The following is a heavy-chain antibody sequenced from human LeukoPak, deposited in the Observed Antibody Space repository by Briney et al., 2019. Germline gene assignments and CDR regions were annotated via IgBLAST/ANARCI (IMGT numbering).Heavy chain of an antibody. D-gene: IGHD2-15*01. CDR3: AREGSYCSGGSCYYDY. V-gene: IGHV1-69*13. CDR1: GYTFTSYG. CDR2: IIPIFGTA. J-gene: IGHJ4*02. Sequence: VASVKVSCKASGYTFTSYGISWVRQAPGQGLEWMGGIIPIFGTANYAQKFQGRVTITADESTSTAYMELSSLRSEDTAVYYCAREGSYCSGGSCYYDYWGQGTLVTVSS.